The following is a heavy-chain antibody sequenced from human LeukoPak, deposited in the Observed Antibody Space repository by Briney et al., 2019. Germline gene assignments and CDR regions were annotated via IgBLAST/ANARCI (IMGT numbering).Heavy chain of an antibody. V-gene: IGHV3-49*04. CDR3: TRVGMTTVAHFDY. Sequence: GGSLRLSCIASGFTFGDYVMSWVRQAPGKGLEWVGFIRSKAYGGTTEHVASVKGRFTISRDDSKSIAYLQMNSLKTEDTAVYYCTRVGMTTVAHFDYWGQGTLVTVSS. J-gene: IGHJ4*02. CDR1: GFTFGDYV. CDR2: IRSKAYGGTT. D-gene: IGHD4-23*01.